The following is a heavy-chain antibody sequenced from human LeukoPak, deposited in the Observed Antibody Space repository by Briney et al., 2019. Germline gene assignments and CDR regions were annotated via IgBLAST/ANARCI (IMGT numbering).Heavy chain of an antibody. CDR3: ARIRGSYYLDY. J-gene: IGHJ4*02. CDR1: GFIFSDYY. Sequence: GGSLRLPCAASGFIFSDYYMSWIRQAPGKGLEWVSYISGSTTYTNYADSVKGRFTISRDNAKNSLYLQMSSLRAEDTAVYFCARIRGSYYLDYWGQGTLVTVSS. D-gene: IGHD6-13*01. V-gene: IGHV3-11*06. CDR2: ISGSTTYT.